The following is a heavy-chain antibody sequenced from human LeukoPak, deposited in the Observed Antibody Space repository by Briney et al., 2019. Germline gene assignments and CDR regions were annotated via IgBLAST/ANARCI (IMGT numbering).Heavy chain of an antibody. D-gene: IGHD6-6*01. J-gene: IGHJ4*02. Sequence: GASVKVSCKASGYTFTGYYMHWVRQAPGQGLEWMGWINPNSGGTNYAQKFQGRVTMTRDTSISTSYMELSRLRSDDTAVYYCAREGRRSSSPFDYWGQGTLVTVSS. CDR2: INPNSGGT. V-gene: IGHV1-2*02. CDR3: AREGRRSSSPFDY. CDR1: GYTFTGYY.